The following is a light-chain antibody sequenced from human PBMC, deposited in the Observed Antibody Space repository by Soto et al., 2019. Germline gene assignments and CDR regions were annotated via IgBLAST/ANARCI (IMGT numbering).Light chain of an antibody. CDR1: RSNIGAGYD. V-gene: IGLV1-40*01. Sequence: QAVVTQPPSVSGAPGQRVTISCTGTRSNIGAGYDVHWYQQLPGTAPKLLIYGDTNRPSGVPDRFSGSKSGTSASLAITGLQDEDEADYYCQSYDSALNVYVVFGGGTKLTVL. CDR3: QSYDSALNVYVV. J-gene: IGLJ2*01. CDR2: GDT.